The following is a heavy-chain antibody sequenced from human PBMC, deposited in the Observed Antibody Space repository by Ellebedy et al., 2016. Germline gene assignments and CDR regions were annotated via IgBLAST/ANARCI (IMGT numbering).Heavy chain of an antibody. CDR3: ARDAWGRDAFDI. Sequence: SETLSLTXTVSGDSISSDYWSWIRQPAGKGLEWIGRIYSTGSTNYNPSLKSRVTMSIDTSKSQFSLKLSSVAAADTAVYYCARDAWGRDAFDIWGQGTVVIVSS. J-gene: IGHJ3*02. CDR2: IYSTGST. V-gene: IGHV4-4*07. CDR1: GDSISSDY. D-gene: IGHD7-27*01.